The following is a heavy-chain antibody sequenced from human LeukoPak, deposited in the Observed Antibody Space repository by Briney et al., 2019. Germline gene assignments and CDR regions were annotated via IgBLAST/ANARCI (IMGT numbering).Heavy chain of an antibody. J-gene: IGHJ4*02. CDR2: ISGSGGST. CDR3: AKDGGSGYYYFDY. CDR1: GFPFNTYV. V-gene: IGHV3-23*01. D-gene: IGHD3-22*01. Sequence: GGSLRLSCAASGFPFNTYVMSWVRQAPGKGLEWVSAISGSGGSTYYADSVKGRFTISRDNSKNTLYVQMNSLRAEDTAVYYCAKDGGSGYYYFDYWGQGTLVTVSS.